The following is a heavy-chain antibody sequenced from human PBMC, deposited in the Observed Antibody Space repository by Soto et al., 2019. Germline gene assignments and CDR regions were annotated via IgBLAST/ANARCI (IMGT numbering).Heavy chain of an antibody. D-gene: IGHD6-6*01. CDR2: IIPIFGTA. CDR1: GGTFSSYA. CDR3: ARAGSIAARRHYFDY. Sequence: QVQLVQSGAEVKKPGSSVKVSCKASGGTFSSYAISWVRQAPGQGLEWMGGIIPIFGTANYAQKFQGRVTITADKSTSTAYMELSSLRSEGTAVYYCARAGSIAARRHYFDYWGQGTLVTVSS. J-gene: IGHJ4*02. V-gene: IGHV1-69*06.